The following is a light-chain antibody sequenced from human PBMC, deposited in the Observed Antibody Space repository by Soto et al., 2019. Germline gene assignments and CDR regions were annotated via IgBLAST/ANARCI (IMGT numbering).Light chain of an antibody. CDR3: QSYDSSLSGMV. CDR2: GDR. Sequence: QSVLTQPPSVSGDPGQRVTISCTGSSSNIGAGYEVHWYQQLPGTAPKLLIYGDRYRPSGVPDRFSGSKSGTSVSLAITGLQAEDEADYHCQSYDSSLSGMVFGGGTKLTVL. CDR1: SSNIGAGYE. J-gene: IGLJ3*02. V-gene: IGLV1-40*01.